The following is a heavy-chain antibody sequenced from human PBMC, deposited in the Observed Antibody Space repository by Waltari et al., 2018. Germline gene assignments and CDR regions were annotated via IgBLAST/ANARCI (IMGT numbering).Heavy chain of an antibody. CDR2: IYYSGST. CDR3: ARRAAITAAGPTYYMDV. CDR1: GGPIRSGCYY. V-gene: IGHV4-31*11. J-gene: IGHJ6*03. D-gene: IGHD6-13*01. Sequence: QVQLQESGPGLVKPSQTLSLPCAVSGGPIRSGCYYGSSVRQQPGKGLEWIGYIYYSGSTYYNPSLKSRVTISVDTSKNQFSLKLSSVTAADTAVYYCARRAAITAAGPTYYMDVWGKGTTVTVSS.